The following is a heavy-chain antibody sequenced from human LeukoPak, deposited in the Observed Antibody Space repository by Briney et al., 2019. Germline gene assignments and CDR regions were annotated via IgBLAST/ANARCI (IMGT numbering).Heavy chain of an antibody. V-gene: IGHV3-9*01. CDR2: ISWNSKNI. D-gene: IGHD3-22*01. CDR1: GFTFDDYA. J-gene: IGHJ6*02. Sequence: GGSLRLSCAASGFTFDDYAMFWVRQAPGKGVEWVSGISWNSKNIGYAASVKGRFTISRDNAKNSLYLQMNSLRAEDTAFYYCAKGNRDSSGFYYYYGMDVWGQGTTVTVSS. CDR3: AKGNRDSSGFYYYYGMDV.